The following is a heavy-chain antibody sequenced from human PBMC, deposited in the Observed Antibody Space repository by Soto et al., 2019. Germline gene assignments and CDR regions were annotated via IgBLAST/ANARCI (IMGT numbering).Heavy chain of an antibody. CDR1: GFTFTTYW. D-gene: IGHD3-10*01. CDR2: IRQDGGAQ. V-gene: IGHV3-7*03. Sequence: PGGSPRLSCVASGFTFTTYWMSWVRQAPGKGLEWVANIRQDGGAQYYVDSVKGRFTISRDNAKNSVYLQMDSLRVEDTAVYYCVRGGHGSGSYLGSSWGQGILVTVSS. CDR3: VRGGHGSGSYLGSS. J-gene: IGHJ5*02.